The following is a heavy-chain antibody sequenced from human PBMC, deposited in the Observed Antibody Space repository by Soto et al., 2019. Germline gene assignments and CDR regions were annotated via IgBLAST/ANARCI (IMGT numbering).Heavy chain of an antibody. V-gene: IGHV4-4*02. J-gene: IGHJ5*02. Sequence: QVQLQESGPGLVKPSGTLSLTCAVSGGSISSSNWWSWVRQPPGKGLEWIGEIYHSGSTNNNPSLKSRVTISVDKSQNQSSLKLSSVTAADTAVYYCASHPEYYDFWSGYVWFDPWGQGTLVVVGS. D-gene: IGHD3-3*01. CDR2: IYHSGST. CDR1: GGSISSSNW. CDR3: ASHPEYYDFWSGYVWFDP.